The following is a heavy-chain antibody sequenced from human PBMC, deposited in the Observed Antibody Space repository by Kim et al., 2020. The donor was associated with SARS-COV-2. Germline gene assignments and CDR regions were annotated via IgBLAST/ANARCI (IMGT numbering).Heavy chain of an antibody. J-gene: IGHJ4*02. CDR2: N. V-gene: IGHV6-1*01. CDR3: ARDPRDLYYFDF. Sequence: NDDAESVKSRKSITPDTSKNHLSLQLNSVTPEDTAVYYCARDPRDLYYFDFWGQGTLVTVSS.